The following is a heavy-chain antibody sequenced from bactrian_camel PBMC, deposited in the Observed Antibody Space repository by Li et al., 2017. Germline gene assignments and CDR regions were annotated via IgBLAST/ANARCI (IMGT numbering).Heavy chain of an antibody. CDR2: IYAGGRGT. CDR1: GYTFSRNC. Sequence: DVQLVESGGGSVQPGGSLRLSCTVSGYTFSRNCLGWFRQAPGKEREAVASIYAGGRGTYYADSVKGRSTGSHDKAKNMVYLQMTNLKPEDTGMYYCAFSVSGSCQIEFTYWGQGTQVTVS. D-gene: IGHD2*01. V-gene: IGHV3S40*01. J-gene: IGHJ4*01. CDR3: AFSVSGSCQIEFTY.